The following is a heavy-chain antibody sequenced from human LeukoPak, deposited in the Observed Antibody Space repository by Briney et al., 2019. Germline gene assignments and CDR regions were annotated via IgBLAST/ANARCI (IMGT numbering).Heavy chain of an antibody. Sequence: SETLSLTCSVSGASTSNYYWSWIRHSPGKGMEWIGSIHNTGATNYNPSLRSRVTISADTSKNHFSLNLSSVTAADTAMYYCATSTSNYGFPVNFDYWGQGTLVTVSS. CDR1: GASTSNYY. D-gene: IGHD3-10*01. J-gene: IGHJ4*02. V-gene: IGHV4-59*01. CDR3: ATSTSNYGFPVNFDY. CDR2: IHNTGAT.